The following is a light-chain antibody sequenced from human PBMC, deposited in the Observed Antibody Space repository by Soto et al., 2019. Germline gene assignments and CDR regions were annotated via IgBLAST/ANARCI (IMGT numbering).Light chain of an antibody. J-gene: IGKJ1*01. CDR2: GAS. CDR1: QSVSSSY. V-gene: IGKV3-20*01. Sequence: EIVLTQSPGTLSLXPGERATLSCRASQSVSSSYLAWYQQQPGQAPRLLIYGASSRATGIPDRFSGSGSGTDFTLTISRLEPEDFAVYYCQQYGSSSWTFGQGTKVDIK. CDR3: QQYGSSSWT.